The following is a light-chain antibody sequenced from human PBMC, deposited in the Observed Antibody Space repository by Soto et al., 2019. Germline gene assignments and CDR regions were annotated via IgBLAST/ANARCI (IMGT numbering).Light chain of an antibody. Sequence: IHMNQYRYTLQASESERVSFSYRASQSISSWLAWYQQKPGKAPKLLIYKASSLASGVPARFSGSGSGTEFTLTITSLQPDDFATYYCQLYISYPWTFGQGTKVDIK. V-gene: IGKV1-5*03. J-gene: IGKJ1*01. CDR2: KAS. CDR3: QLYISYPWT. CDR1: QSISSW.